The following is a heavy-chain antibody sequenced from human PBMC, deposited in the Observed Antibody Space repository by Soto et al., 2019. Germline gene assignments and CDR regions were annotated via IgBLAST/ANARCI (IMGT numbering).Heavy chain of an antibody. CDR1: GGTFSSYA. D-gene: IGHD3-10*01. V-gene: IGHV1-69*13. Sequence: SVKVSCKASGGTFSSYAISWVRQAPGQGLEWMGGIIPIFGTANYAQKFQGRVTITADESASTAYMELSSLRSEDTAVYYCARDRYYGSGSYSNWFDPWGQGTLVTVSS. CDR2: IIPIFGTA. CDR3: ARDRYYGSGSYSNWFDP. J-gene: IGHJ5*02.